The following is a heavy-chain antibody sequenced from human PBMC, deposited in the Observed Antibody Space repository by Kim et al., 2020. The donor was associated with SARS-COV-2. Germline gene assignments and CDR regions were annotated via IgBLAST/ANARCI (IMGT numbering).Heavy chain of an antibody. CDR3: ARRPRGYSGYDYRALWVDF. D-gene: IGHD5-12*01. V-gene: IGHV5-51*01. Sequence: GESLKISCKGSGYSFTSYWIGWVRQMPGKGLEWMGIIYPGDSDTRYSPSFQGQVTISADKSISTAYLQWSSLKASDTAMYYCARRPRGYSGYDYRALWVDFWGQGTLVTVSS. J-gene: IGHJ4*02. CDR2: IYPGDSDT. CDR1: GYSFTSYW.